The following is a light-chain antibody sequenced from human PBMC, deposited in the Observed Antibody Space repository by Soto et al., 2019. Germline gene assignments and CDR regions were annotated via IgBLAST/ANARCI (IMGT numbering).Light chain of an antibody. CDR3: QQYNTSWT. Sequence: DIQMTQYPSTLSASVGGRVTITCRASQSISGWLAWYQQKPGKAPKLLIYDVSSLESGVPSRFSGSGSGTEFTLTISSLQPADLATYYCQQYNTSWTFGQGTKVDIK. CDR1: QSISGW. J-gene: IGKJ1*01. V-gene: IGKV1-5*01. CDR2: DVS.